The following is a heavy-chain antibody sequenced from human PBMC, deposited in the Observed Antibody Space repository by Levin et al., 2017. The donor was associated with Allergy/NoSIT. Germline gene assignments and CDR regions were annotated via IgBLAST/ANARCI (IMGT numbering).Heavy chain of an antibody. Sequence: SCTVSGGSVSRGTYYCSWIRQPPGKGLEWIGYINYRGSTKYNPSLKSRVTISVDTSKNEFSLKLSSVTAADTAVYYCARNRIVVAGGNDYYYGMDVWGQGTTVTVSS. CDR1: GGSVSRGTYY. J-gene: IGHJ6*02. V-gene: IGHV4-61*01. CDR3: ARNRIVVAGGNDYYYGMDV. D-gene: IGHD6-19*01. CDR2: INYRGST.